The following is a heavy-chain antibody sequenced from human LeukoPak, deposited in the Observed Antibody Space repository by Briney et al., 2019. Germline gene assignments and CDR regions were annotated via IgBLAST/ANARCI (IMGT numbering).Heavy chain of an antibody. CDR1: GYTFTGYY. CDR2: INPNSGGT. D-gene: IGHD6-19*01. CDR3: ARVRYSSGWYLDY. V-gene: IGHV1-2*02. J-gene: IGHJ4*02. Sequence: ASVKVSCKASGYTFTGYYMHWMRQAPGQGLEWMGWINPNSGGTNYAQKFQGRVTMTRDTSISTAYMELSSLRSEDTAVYYCARVRYSSGWYLDYWGQGTLVTVSS.